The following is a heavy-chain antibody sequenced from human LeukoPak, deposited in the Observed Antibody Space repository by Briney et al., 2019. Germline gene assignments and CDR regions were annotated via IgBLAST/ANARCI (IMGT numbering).Heavy chain of an antibody. D-gene: IGHD3-9*01. CDR2: ISGSGGST. CDR1: GFTFSSYA. J-gene: IGHJ4*02. CDR3: AKDPNNDILTGSYDY. Sequence: GGSLRLSCAASGFTFSSYAMSWVRQAPGQGLEWVSAISGSGGSTYYADSVKGRFTISRDNSKNTLYLQMNSLRAEDTAVYYCAKDPNNDILTGSYDYWGQGTLVTVSS. V-gene: IGHV3-23*01.